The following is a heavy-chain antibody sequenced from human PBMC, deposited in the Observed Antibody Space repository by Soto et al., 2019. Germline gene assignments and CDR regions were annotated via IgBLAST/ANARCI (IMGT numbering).Heavy chain of an antibody. CDR2: IRSKAYGGTT. CDR3: TREWEWLSDYDY. CDR1: GFTFGDYA. V-gene: IGHV3-49*03. D-gene: IGHD3-3*01. J-gene: IGHJ4*02. Sequence: GGSLRLSCTASGFTFGDYAMSWFRRAPGKGLEWVGFIRSKAYGGTTEYAASVKGRFTISRDDSKSIAYLQMNSLKTEDTAVYYCTREWEWLSDYDYWGQGTLVTVSS.